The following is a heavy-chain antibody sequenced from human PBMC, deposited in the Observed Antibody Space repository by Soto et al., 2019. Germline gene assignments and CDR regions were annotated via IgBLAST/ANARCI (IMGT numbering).Heavy chain of an antibody. CDR2: VTGGGHTT. D-gene: IGHD3-10*01. CDR1: GFTFSRYA. J-gene: IGHJ6*04. Sequence: HPGGSLRLSCAASGFTFSRYAMSWVRQAPGKGLEWVSTVTGGGHTTYNADSVNGRFTISRDNSKNTLYLQMNNLRAEDTAIYYCASHSGDLDVYGMDIWGTGTAVTVSS. CDR3: ASHSGDLDVYGMDI. V-gene: IGHV3-23*01.